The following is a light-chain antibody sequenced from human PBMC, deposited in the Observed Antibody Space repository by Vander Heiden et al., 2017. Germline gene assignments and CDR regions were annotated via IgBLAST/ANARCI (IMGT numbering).Light chain of an antibody. V-gene: IGLV2-14*01. CDR3: SSYTSSISVV. CDR1: ISDVGGYNY. J-gene: IGLJ2*01. Sequence: QSALTPPASVSGSPGQSIPISCTGTISDVGGYNYVSWYQQHPGKAPKLMIYEVSNRPSGVSNRFSGSKSGNTASLTISGLQAEDEADYYCSSYTSSISVVFGGGTKLTVL. CDR2: EVS.